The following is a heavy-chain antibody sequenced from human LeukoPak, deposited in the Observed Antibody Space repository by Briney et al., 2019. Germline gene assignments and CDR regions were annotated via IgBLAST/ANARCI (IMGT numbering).Heavy chain of an antibody. D-gene: IGHD6-19*01. Sequence: PAGSLRLSCAASGFTFSTYAMNWVRQAPGKDLQWASSVSGSGGSTYYADSVKGRFTISRDNSKNTLYLQMNSLRAEDTAVYYCAKEQQYSSGWSVHSWGQGTLVTVSS. CDR3: AKEQQYSSGWSVHS. V-gene: IGHV3-23*01. CDR2: VSGSGGST. J-gene: IGHJ4*02. CDR1: GFTFSTYA.